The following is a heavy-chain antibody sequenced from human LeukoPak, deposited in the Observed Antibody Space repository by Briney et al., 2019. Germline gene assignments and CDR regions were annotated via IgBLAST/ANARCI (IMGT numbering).Heavy chain of an antibody. CDR2: INHSGST. V-gene: IGHV4-34*01. J-gene: IGHJ4*02. CDR3: ARGPIRSVAGTQGVDY. CDR1: GGSFSGYY. Sequence: SETLSLTCAVYGGSFSGYYWSWIRQPPGKGLEWIGEINHSGSTNYNPSLKSRVTISVDTSKNQFSLKLSSVTAADTAVYYCARGPIRSVAGTQGVDYWGQGTLVTVSS. D-gene: IGHD6-19*01.